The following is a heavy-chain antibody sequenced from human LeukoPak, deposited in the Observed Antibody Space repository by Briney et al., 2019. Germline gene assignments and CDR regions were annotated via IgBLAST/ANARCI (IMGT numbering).Heavy chain of an antibody. CDR2: IYSGDST. CDR3: ARRGDGGRAFDV. Sequence: GGSLRLSCAASGFTVSSNYMSWVRQAPGKGLECVSVIYSGDSTNYADSVKGRFTISRDNSKNTLYLQMNSLRAEDTAVYYCARRGDGGRAFDVWGRGTMVTVSS. CDR1: GFTVSSNY. D-gene: IGHD5-24*01. J-gene: IGHJ3*01. V-gene: IGHV3-53*01.